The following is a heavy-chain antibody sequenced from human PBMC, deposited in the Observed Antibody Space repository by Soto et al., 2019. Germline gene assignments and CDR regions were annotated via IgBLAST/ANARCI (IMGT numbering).Heavy chain of an antibody. CDR2: IYYSGST. J-gene: IGHJ4*02. Sequence: SETLSLTCTVSGGSISSYYWSWIRQPPGKGLEWIGYIYYSGSTNYNPSLKSRVTISVDTSKNQFSLKLSSVTAADTAVYYCAREYSSGWYYFDYWGQGTLVTVSS. CDR1: GGSISSYY. D-gene: IGHD6-19*01. CDR3: AREYSSGWYYFDY. V-gene: IGHV4-59*01.